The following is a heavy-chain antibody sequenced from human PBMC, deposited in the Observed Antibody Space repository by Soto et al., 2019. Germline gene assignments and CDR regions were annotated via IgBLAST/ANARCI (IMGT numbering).Heavy chain of an antibody. V-gene: IGHV1-18*01. J-gene: IGHJ4*02. CDR1: GYTFTSYG. CDR2: ISAYNGNT. Sequence: QVQLVQSGAEVKKPGASVKVSCKASGYTFTSYGISWVRQAPGQGLEWMGWISAYNGNTNYAQKLQGRVTMTTDTSTSTAYMELRSLRSEDTAVYYCARPNYVWGSYRYGYFDYWGQGTLVNVSS. D-gene: IGHD3-16*02. CDR3: ARPNYVWGSYRYGYFDY.